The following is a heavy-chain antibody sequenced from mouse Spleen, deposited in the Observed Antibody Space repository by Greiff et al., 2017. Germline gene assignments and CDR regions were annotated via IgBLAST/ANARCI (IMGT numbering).Heavy chain of an antibody. CDR1: GLNIKDDY. CDR3: TKQGYYGSSHY. V-gene: IGHV14-4*01. J-gene: IGHJ3*01. CDR2: IDPENGDT. Sequence: VQLQQSGAELVRPGASVKLSCTASGLNIKDDYMHWVKQRPEQGLEWIGWIDPENGDTEYASKFQGKATITADTSSNTAYLQLSSLTSEDTAVYYCTKQGYYGSSHYWGQGTLVTVSA. D-gene: IGHD1-1*01.